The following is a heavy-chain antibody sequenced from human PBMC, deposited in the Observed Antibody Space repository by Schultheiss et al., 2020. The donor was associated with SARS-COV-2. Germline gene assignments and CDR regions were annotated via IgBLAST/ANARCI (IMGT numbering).Heavy chain of an antibody. J-gene: IGHJ4*02. V-gene: IGHV4-59*04. CDR2: IYHSGST. D-gene: IGHD2-15*01. CDR1: GGSISSYY. Sequence: SETLSLTCTVSGGSISSYYWSWIRQPPGKGLEWIGYIYHSGSTYYNPSLKSRVTISVDMSKNQFSLKLSSVTAADTAVYYCARRSLGYLDYWGQGTLVTVSS. CDR3: ARRSLGYLDY.